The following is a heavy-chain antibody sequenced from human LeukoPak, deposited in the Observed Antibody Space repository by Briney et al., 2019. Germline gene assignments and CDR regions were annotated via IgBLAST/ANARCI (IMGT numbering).Heavy chain of an antibody. CDR3: ARDPSSDAFDI. J-gene: IGHJ3*02. Sequence: SETLSLTCTVSGGSISSGSYYWSWIRQPAGKGLEWIGRIYTSGSTNYNPSLKSRVTISVDTSKNQFSLKLSSVTAAGTAVYYCARDPSSDAFDIWGQGTMVTVSS. CDR1: GGSISSGSYY. V-gene: IGHV4-61*02. CDR2: IYTSGST. D-gene: IGHD6-25*01.